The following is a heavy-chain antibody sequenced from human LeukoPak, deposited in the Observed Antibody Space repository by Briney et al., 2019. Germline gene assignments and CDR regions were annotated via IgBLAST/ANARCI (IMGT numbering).Heavy chain of an antibody. Sequence: SETLSLTCTVSGGSISSYYWSWIRQPPGKGLEWIGYIYYSGSTNYNPSLKSRVTISVDTSKNQFSLKLSSVTAADTAVYYCARVRDIQWLAYYFDYWGQGTLVTVSS. J-gene: IGHJ4*02. D-gene: IGHD6-19*01. CDR3: ARVRDIQWLAYYFDY. CDR2: IYYSGST. CDR1: GGSISSYY. V-gene: IGHV4-59*08.